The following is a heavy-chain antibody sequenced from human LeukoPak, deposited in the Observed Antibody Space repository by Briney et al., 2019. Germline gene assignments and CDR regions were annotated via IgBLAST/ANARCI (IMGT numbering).Heavy chain of an antibody. CDR1: GGSFSDYY. Sequence: SETLSLTCAVYGGSFSDYYWSWIRQPPGKGLEWIGEINHSGSTNYNPSLKSRVTISVDTSKNQFSLKLNSVTAADTAVYYCARWLESPSLYFDYWGQGTLVTVSS. J-gene: IGHJ4*02. CDR2: INHSGST. D-gene: IGHD6-19*01. V-gene: IGHV4-34*01. CDR3: ARWLESPSLYFDY.